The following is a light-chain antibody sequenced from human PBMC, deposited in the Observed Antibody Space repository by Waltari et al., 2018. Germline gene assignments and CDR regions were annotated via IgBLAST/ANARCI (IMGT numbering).Light chain of an antibody. J-gene: IGKJ2*01. CDR1: QSAASIY. CDR3: QQYGDSPLYT. V-gene: IGKV3-20*01. Sequence: EYVLTQSPGTLSLSPGERATPSSRASQSAASIYLAWYQQKPGQAPRLLIYGASNRATGIPDRFSGSGSGKDFTLTISRLEPEDFAVYYCQQYGDSPLYTFGRGTKLEIK. CDR2: GAS.